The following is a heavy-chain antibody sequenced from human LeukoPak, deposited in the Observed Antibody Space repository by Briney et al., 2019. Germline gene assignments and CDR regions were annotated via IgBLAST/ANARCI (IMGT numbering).Heavy chain of an antibody. CDR3: ARAHYYGSGSYEGHYDY. D-gene: IGHD3-10*01. CDR2: IYTSGST. CDR1: GGSISSGSYY. Sequence: PSQTLSLTCTVSGGSISSGSYYWSWIRQPAGKGLEWIGRIYTSGSTNYNPSLKSRVTISADTSKNQFSLKLSSVTAADTAVYYCARAHYYGSGSYEGHYDYWGQGTLVTVSS. V-gene: IGHV4-61*02. J-gene: IGHJ4*02.